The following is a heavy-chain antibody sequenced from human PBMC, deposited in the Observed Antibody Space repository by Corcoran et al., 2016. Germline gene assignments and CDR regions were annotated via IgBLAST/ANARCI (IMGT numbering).Heavy chain of an antibody. D-gene: IGHD6-19*01. Sequence: EVQLVESGGGLVQPGGSLRLSCAASGFTFSSYSMNWVRQAPGKGLEWVSYISSSSSTIYYADSVKGRFTISRDNAKNSLYRQMNSLRAEDTAGYYCATSAVAGRSDYWGQGTLVTVSS. J-gene: IGHJ4*02. CDR2: ISSSSSTI. V-gene: IGHV3-48*04. CDR3: ATSAVAGRSDY. CDR1: GFTFSSYS.